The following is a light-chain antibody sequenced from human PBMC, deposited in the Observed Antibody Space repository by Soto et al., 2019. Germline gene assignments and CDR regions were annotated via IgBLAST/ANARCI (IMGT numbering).Light chain of an antibody. Sequence: IQMTQSPSTLSASVGDRVTITCRAIQSINSWLAWYQQKPGKAPKLLIYKASSLESEVPSRFIGSGSGTEFTLTISSLQTGEFATDYCQQYHTYSPWTSVQGTKVENK. V-gene: IGKV1-5*03. CDR3: QQYHTYSPWT. CDR2: KAS. CDR1: QSINSW. J-gene: IGKJ1*01.